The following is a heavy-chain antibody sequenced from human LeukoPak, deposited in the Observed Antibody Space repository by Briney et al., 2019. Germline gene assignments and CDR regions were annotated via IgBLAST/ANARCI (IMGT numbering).Heavy chain of an antibody. D-gene: IGHD5-12*01. CDR2: INGDGSST. J-gene: IGHJ4*02. CDR1: GFIFSSYW. Sequence: GGSLRLSCAASGFIFSSYWMHWVRQAPGKGLVWVSRINGDGSSTSFADSVKGRFTISRDNAKNTLYLQMNSLRAEDMAVYYCTRDPDHTGYDLLDFWGQGTLVTVSS. CDR3: TRDPDHTGYDLLDF. V-gene: IGHV3-74*01.